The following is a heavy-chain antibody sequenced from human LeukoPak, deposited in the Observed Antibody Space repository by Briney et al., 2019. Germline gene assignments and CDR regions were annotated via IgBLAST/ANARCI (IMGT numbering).Heavy chain of an antibody. CDR1: GGTFSNYA. J-gene: IGHJ5*02. Sequence: SVKVSCKASGGTFSNYAISWVRQAPGQGLEWLGGVIPMFGTAKYAQKFQGRVTITTDESTTTAYMELISLRFEDTAVYYCLRRQALRGRHRAFDPWGQGTLVTVTS. CDR3: LRRQALRGRHRAFDP. D-gene: IGHD6-25*01. V-gene: IGHV1-69*05. CDR2: VIPMFGTA.